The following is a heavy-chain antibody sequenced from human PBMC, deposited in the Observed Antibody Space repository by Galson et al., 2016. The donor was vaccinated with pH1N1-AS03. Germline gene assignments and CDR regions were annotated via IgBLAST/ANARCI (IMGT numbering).Heavy chain of an antibody. D-gene: IGHD1-26*01. CDR2: IRYDGSHK. CDR1: GFTFSSYG. Sequence: SLRLSCAASGFTFSSYGMHWVRQAPGKGLEWVAVIRYDGSHKYYADSVKGRFTISRDNSDNTVFLQVNNLKPADAAVYYCAKEGPVGASPNWYLDLWGRGTLVTVSP. V-gene: IGHV3-30*02. J-gene: IGHJ2*01. CDR3: AKEGPVGASPNWYLDL.